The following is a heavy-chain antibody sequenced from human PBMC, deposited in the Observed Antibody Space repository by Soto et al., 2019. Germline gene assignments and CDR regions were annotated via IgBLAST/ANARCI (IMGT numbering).Heavy chain of an antibody. V-gene: IGHV3-74*01. Sequence: GGSLRLSCAASGFTFSNSWMHWVRQVSGKGLEWVSRINADGTSTSYADSVKGRFTISRDNAKNTPYLHVNSLRAEDTAVYYCVKVLARGVGVPRFSFDSSGPGALVTVSS. CDR3: VKVLARGVGVPRFSFDS. CDR1: GFTFSNSW. CDR2: INADGTST. J-gene: IGHJ4*02. D-gene: IGHD2-2*01.